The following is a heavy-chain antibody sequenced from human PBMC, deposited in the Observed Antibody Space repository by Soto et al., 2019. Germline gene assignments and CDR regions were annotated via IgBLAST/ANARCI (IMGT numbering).Heavy chain of an antibody. Sequence: EVQLVESGGGLVKPGRSLRLSCTASGFTFGDYAMSWFRQAPGKGLEWVGFIRSKAYGGTTEYAASVKGRFTISRDDSKSIAYLQMNSLKTEDTAVYYCTRERSSYSSRWFSPFDYWGQGTLVTVSS. D-gene: IGHD6-13*01. V-gene: IGHV3-49*05. CDR2: IRSKAYGGTT. J-gene: IGHJ4*02. CDR3: TRERSSYSSRWFSPFDY. CDR1: GFTFGDYA.